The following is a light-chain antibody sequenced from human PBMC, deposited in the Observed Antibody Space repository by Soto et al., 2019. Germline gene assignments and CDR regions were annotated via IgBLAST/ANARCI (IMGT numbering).Light chain of an antibody. CDR1: QSVSSN. Sequence: EIVMTQSPATLPVPPGERATLSCRASQSVSSNLAWYQQKPGQAPRLLIYGASSRATGIPDRFSGSGSGTEFTLTISSLQSEDFAVYYCQQYNNWPPITFGQGTRLEIK. CDR2: GAS. J-gene: IGKJ5*01. CDR3: QQYNNWPPIT. V-gene: IGKV3D-15*01.